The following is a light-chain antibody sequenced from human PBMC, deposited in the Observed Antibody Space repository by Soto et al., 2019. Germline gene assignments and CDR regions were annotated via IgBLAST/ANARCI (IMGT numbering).Light chain of an antibody. CDR3: QSADSSGTYYV. Sequence: YELTQPPSVSVSPGQTARITCSGDALPKQYAYWYQQKPGQAPVLVIYKDSERPSGIPERFSGSSSGTTVTLTISGVQAEDEADYYCQSADSSGTYYVFGTGTKVTVL. CDR2: KDS. J-gene: IGLJ1*01. CDR1: ALPKQY. V-gene: IGLV3-25*02.